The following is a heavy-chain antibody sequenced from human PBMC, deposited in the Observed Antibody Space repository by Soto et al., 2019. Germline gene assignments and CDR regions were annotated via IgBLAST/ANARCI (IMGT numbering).Heavy chain of an antibody. CDR2: ISYDGSNK. CDR1: GFTFSSYG. CDR3: AKELLWFGDGWYYFAY. D-gene: IGHD3-10*01. J-gene: IGHJ4*02. V-gene: IGHV3-30*18. Sequence: QVQLVESGGGVVQPGSSLRLSCAASGFTFSSYGMHWVRQAPGKGLEWVAVISYDGSNKYYADSVKGRFTISRDNSKNTLYLQMTSLRAEDTAVYYCAKELLWFGDGWYYFAYWGQGNLVTVSS.